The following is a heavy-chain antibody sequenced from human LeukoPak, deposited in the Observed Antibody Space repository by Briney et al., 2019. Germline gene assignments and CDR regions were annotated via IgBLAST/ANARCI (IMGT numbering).Heavy chain of an antibody. CDR2: ISSNGGST. CDR1: GFTFSSYA. Sequence: GGSLRLSCVVSGFTFSSYAMHWVRQAPGKGLEYVSAISSNGGSTYYANSVKGRFTISRDNSKNTLYLQMGSLRVEDMAVYYCARASSGWYGYWGQGTLVTVFS. D-gene: IGHD6-19*01. CDR3: ARASSGWYGY. J-gene: IGHJ4*02. V-gene: IGHV3-64*01.